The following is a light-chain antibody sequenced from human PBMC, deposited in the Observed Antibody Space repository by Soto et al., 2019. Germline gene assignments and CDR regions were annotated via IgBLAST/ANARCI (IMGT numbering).Light chain of an antibody. V-gene: IGLV2-14*01. CDR1: SSDIGYYNY. CDR2: EVS. J-gene: IGLJ1*01. Sequence: QSALTQPASMSGSPGQSITISCTGTSSDIGYYNYVSWYQQYPGKAPKLIIYEVSNRPSGVSNRFSGSKSANTASLTISELQAEDEADYHCSSYKTGSTVVFGTGTKVTVL. CDR3: SSYKTGSTVV.